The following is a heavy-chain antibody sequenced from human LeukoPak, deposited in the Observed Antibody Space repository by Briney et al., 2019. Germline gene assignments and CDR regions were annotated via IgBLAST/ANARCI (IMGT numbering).Heavy chain of an antibody. CDR2: ISYDGSNK. D-gene: IGHD3-22*01. V-gene: IGHV3-30-3*01. CDR1: GFTFSSYA. Sequence: GGSLRLSCAASGFTFSSYAMHWVRQAPGKGLEWVAVISYDGSNKYYADSVKGRFTISRDNSKNTLYLQMNSLRAEDTAVYYCAKYLTYYYDSSGYARSLFFDYWGQGTLVTVSS. CDR3: AKYLTYYYDSSGYARSLFFDY. J-gene: IGHJ4*02.